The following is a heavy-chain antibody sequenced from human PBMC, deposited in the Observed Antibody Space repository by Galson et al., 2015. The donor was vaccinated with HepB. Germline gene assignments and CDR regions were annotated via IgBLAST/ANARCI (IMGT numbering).Heavy chain of an antibody. CDR2: TYYRSKWYY. CDR1: GDSVSSNSAA. V-gene: IGHV6-1*01. J-gene: IGHJ5*02. CDR3: ARNVYYDTSGYYYKPGWVDP. Sequence: CAISGDSVSSNSAAWNWIRQSPSRGLEWLGRTYYRSKWYYDYAVSVRSRITINPDISRNQFSLQLYSVTPEDTAVYYCARNVYYDTSGYYYKPGWVDPWGYGTLVTVSS. D-gene: IGHD3-22*01.